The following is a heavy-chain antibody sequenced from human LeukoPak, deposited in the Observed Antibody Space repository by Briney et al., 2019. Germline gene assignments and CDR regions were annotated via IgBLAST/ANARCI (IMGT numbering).Heavy chain of an antibody. D-gene: IGHD6-13*01. CDR2: IYPGYSDA. V-gene: IGHV5-51*01. J-gene: IGHJ5*02. CDR1: GYKLTNNW. Sequence: GESLKISCKISGYKLTNNWIGWVRQVPGKGLEWMGLIYPGYSDARYSPSFQGQVTFSVDASTSTAYLQLSGLRASDTAMYYCVRFGLTSSLDHWGQGTLVTVSS. CDR3: VRFGLTSSLDH.